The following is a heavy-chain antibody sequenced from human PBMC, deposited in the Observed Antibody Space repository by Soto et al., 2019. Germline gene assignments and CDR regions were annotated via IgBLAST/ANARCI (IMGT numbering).Heavy chain of an antibody. V-gene: IGHV1-18*01. Sequence: QVPLVQSGAEVKKPGASVKVSCKASGYTFTNYGISWVRQAPGQGLEWMGWVSAYSGNTKFAQKLQGRVTMTIDTFTSTAYMELRSLRSDDTAVYYCARAIARDYGDYWGQGSLVTVSS. J-gene: IGHJ4*02. CDR3: ARAIARDYGDY. CDR2: VSAYSGNT. D-gene: IGHD2-21*01. CDR1: GYTFTNYG.